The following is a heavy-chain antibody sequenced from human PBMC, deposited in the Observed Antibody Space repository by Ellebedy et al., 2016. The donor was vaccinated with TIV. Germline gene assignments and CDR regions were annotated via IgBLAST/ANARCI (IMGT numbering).Heavy chain of an antibody. CDR1: GFPFSNYG. D-gene: IGHD3-22*01. CDR3: AKDSSGYYDRSGYYYFHY. CDR2: IWYDGDNT. V-gene: IGHV3-30*02. J-gene: IGHJ4*02. Sequence: GESLKISCAASGFPFSNYGMHWVRQTPGKGLEWVAVIWYDGDNTYYPESVKGRFTISRDNSKNTRYLQMNSLRAEDTAVFYCAKDSSGYYDRSGYYYFHYWGQGTLVTVSS.